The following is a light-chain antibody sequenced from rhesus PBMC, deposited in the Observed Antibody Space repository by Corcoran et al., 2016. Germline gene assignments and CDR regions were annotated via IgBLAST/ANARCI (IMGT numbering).Light chain of an antibody. J-gene: IGKJ2*01. CDR3: LQYCSDPFN. CDR2: KAS. Sequence: DIQMTQSPSSLSASVGDRVTITCRASQGISTYLNWYQQKPGKAPKRLIYKASSLEGGVPSRFSGGGSGTYFTLTFSSLQPEDFAIYYCLQYCSDPFNFGQGTKVEI. CDR1: QGISTY. V-gene: IGKV1-43*02.